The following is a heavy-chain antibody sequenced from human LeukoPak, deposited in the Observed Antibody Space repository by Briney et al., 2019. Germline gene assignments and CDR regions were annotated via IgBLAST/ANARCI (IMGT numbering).Heavy chain of an antibody. CDR1: GFTFSSYG. J-gene: IGHJ4*02. CDR3: ATHRTGWHEEDHFDY. V-gene: IGHV3-30*03. D-gene: IGHD6-19*01. CDR2: TSYDGSNK. Sequence: GGSLRLSCAASGFTFSSYGMHWVRQAPGKGLEWVALTSYDGSNKYYADSVKGRFTISRDNSKNTLYLQMNSLRAEDTAVYYCATHRTGWHEEDHFDYWGQGTLVTVSS.